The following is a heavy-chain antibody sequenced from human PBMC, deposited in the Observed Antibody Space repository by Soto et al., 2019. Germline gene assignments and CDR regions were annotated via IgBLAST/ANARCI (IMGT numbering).Heavy chain of an antibody. CDR3: ARGTVSTVTDAFDI. V-gene: IGHV4-31*03. CDR2: IYYSGST. CDR1: GGSISSGGYY. D-gene: IGHD4-17*01. J-gene: IGHJ3*02. Sequence: QVQLQESGPGLVKPSQTLSLTCTVSGGSISSGGYYWSWIRQHPGKGLEWIGYIYYSGSTYYNPSLKSRVTISVDTSENQFSLKLSSVTAADTAVYYCARGTVSTVTDAFDIWGQGTMVTVSS.